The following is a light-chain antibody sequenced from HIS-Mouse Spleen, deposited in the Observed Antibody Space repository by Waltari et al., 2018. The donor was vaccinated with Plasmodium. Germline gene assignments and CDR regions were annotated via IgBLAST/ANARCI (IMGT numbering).Light chain of an antibody. Sequence: QSVLTQPPSVSAAPGQKVTISCPGSSSNIWNNSVSWYQQLPGTAPKLLIYDNNKRPSGIPDRFSGSKSGTSATLGITGLQTGDEADYYCGTWDSSLSAGVVFGGGTKLTVL. J-gene: IGLJ2*01. CDR1: SSNIWNNS. V-gene: IGLV1-51*01. CDR2: DNN. CDR3: GTWDSSLSAGVV.